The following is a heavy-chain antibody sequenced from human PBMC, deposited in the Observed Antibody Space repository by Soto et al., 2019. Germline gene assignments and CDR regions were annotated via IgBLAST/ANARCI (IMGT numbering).Heavy chain of an antibody. D-gene: IGHD3-10*01. CDR2: INPRDSDS. V-gene: IGHV5-51*01. J-gene: IGHJ4*02. Sequence: PGESLKISCKASGYTFSNYWITWVRQMPGKGLEWMGIINPRDSDSKYSPAFQGQVTFSVDKSIDTAYLQWTSLEASDTAIYFCARKFAPEFFDSWGQGTLVTVSS. CDR3: ARKFAPEFFDS. CDR1: GYTFSNYW.